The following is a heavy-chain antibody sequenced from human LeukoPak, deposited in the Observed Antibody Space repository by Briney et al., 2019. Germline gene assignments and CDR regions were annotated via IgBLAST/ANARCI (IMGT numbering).Heavy chain of an antibody. D-gene: IGHD1-20*01. V-gene: IGHV4-59*08. CDR3: ARLPDNWNDGEDYYYYGMDV. CDR1: GGSISSYY. CDR2: IYYSGST. Sequence: SETLSLTCTVSGGSISSYYWSWLRQPPGKGLEWIGYIYYSGSTNYNPSRKGRVTISVDTSKNQFSLKLSSVTAADTAVYYCARLPDNWNDGEDYYYYGMDVWGQGTTVPVSS. J-gene: IGHJ6*02.